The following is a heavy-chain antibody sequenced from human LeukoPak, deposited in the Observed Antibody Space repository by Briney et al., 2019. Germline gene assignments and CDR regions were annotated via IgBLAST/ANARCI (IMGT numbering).Heavy chain of an antibody. Sequence: PGGSLRLSCAASGFTFSSYAMNWVRQAPGKGLEWVSTIGGSGGSKYYADSVKGRFTISRDNSKNTLYLQMNSLRAEDTALYYCAKETYTSSWDYFDYWGQGTLVTVSS. CDR1: GFTFSSYA. D-gene: IGHD6-13*01. V-gene: IGHV3-23*01. CDR3: AKETYTSSWDYFDY. J-gene: IGHJ4*02. CDR2: IGGSGGSK.